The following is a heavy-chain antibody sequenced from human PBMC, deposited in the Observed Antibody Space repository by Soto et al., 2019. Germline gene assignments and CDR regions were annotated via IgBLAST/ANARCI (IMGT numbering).Heavy chain of an antibody. Sequence: GGSLRLSCAASGFTFSDYYMSWIRQAPGKGLEWVSYISSSGSTIYYADSVKGRFTISRDNAKNSLYLQMNSLRAEDTAVYYCARDLSMDYDFWSGYPPQAFDIWGQGTMVTVSS. CDR3: ARDLSMDYDFWSGYPPQAFDI. D-gene: IGHD3-3*01. CDR2: ISSSGSTI. CDR1: GFTFSDYY. V-gene: IGHV3-11*01. J-gene: IGHJ3*02.